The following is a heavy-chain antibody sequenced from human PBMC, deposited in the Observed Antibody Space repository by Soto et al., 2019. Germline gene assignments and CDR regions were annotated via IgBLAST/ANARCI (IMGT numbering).Heavy chain of an antibody. CDR2: IFHRRST. J-gene: IGHJ3*01. Sequence: PSRSLCFPCTVSGGSISNGVLHWNWLRPPPGKGLECNGTIFHRRSTHYNPSRKSQVTIPGVPSKNQSSLKLSVGTPADTAVYYCAGQFGSRAAFEEWGERTIVTLAS. D-gene: IGHD3-16*01. V-gene: IGHV4-30-4*01. CDR3: AGQFGSRAAFEE. CDR1: GGSISNGVLH.